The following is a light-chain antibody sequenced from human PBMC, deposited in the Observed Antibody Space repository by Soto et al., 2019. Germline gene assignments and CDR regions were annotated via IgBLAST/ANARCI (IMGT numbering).Light chain of an antibody. CDR3: QQYNSYSRT. Sequence: DIQMTQSPSTLSGSVGDRVTITCRASQTISSWLAWYQQKPGKAPKLLIYKASTLKSGVPSRFSGSGSGTEFTLTISSLQPDDFATDYCQQYNSYSRTFGQGTKVEIK. CDR1: QTISSW. CDR2: KAS. V-gene: IGKV1-5*03. J-gene: IGKJ1*01.